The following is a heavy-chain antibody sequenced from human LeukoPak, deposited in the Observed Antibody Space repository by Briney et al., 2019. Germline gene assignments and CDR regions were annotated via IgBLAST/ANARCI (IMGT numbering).Heavy chain of an antibody. CDR2: VYSSGST. J-gene: IGHJ6*04. D-gene: IGHD1-1*01. Sequence: PSETLSLTCSVPGGSISSNNFCWGWIRQPPGKGLEWIGCVYSSGSTNVSPSLRSRVTISVDTSKNQFSLKLMSVSAADTAVYFCAKNDDNVNYYQWMDVWGKGTTVAVSS. V-gene: IGHV4-39*01. CDR1: GGSISSNNFC. CDR3: AKNDDNVNYYQWMDV.